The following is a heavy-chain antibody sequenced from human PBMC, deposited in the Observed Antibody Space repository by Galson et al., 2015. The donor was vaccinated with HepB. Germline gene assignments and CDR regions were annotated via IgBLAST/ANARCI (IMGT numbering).Heavy chain of an antibody. D-gene: IGHD6-19*01. CDR3: ARAGRIIAVAGRSLYYYYYMDV. Sequence: SVKVSCKASGYTFTSYAMHWVRQAPGQRLEWMGWINAGNGNTKYSQKFQGRVTITRDTSASTAYMELSSLRSEDTAVYYCARAGRIIAVAGRSLYYYYYMDVWGKGTTVTVSS. CDR2: INAGNGNT. V-gene: IGHV1-3*01. CDR1: GYTFTSYA. J-gene: IGHJ6*03.